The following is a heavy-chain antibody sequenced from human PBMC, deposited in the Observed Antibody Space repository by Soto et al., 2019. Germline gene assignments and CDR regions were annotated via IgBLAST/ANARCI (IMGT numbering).Heavy chain of an antibody. Sequence: QITLKESGPTLVKPTQTLTLTCTFSGFSLSTSGVGVGWIRQPPGKALEWLALIYWDDDKRYSPSLKSRLTITKETSKNQVVLTMTNMDPVDTAPYYCARSPLWFGEFFYFDYWGQGTLVTVSS. CDR2: IYWDDDK. D-gene: IGHD3-10*01. J-gene: IGHJ4*02. CDR1: GFSLSTSGVG. CDR3: ARSPLWFGEFFYFDY. V-gene: IGHV2-5*02.